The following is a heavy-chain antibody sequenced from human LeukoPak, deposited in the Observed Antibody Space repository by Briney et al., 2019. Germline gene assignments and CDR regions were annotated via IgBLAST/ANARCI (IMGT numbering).Heavy chain of an antibody. CDR3: ATYTHWVAGDV. CDR1: GFTFSSYW. V-gene: IGHV3-74*01. J-gene: IGHJ6*02. Sequence: GGSLRLSCAVSGFTFSSYWMHWVRQDPGKGLVWVSRINTDGSSTSYADSVKGRFTISRDNARNSLYLQMGSLRAEDTAVYYCATYTHWVAGDVWGQGTTVTVSS. D-gene: IGHD3-16*01. CDR2: INTDGSST.